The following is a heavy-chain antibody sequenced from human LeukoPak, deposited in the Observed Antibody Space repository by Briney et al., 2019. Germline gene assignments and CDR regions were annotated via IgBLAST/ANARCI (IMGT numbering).Heavy chain of an antibody. J-gene: IGHJ5*02. D-gene: IGHD4-17*01. CDR2: ISWNSGSI. CDR1: GFTFDDYA. Sequence: GGSLRLSCAASGFTFDDYAMHWVRQAPGKGLECVSGISWNSGSIGYADSVKGRFIISRVNAKNSLYLQMNSLRAEDTALYYCAKTLDGDYDNWFDPWGQGTLVTVSS. V-gene: IGHV3-9*01. CDR3: AKTLDGDYDNWFDP.